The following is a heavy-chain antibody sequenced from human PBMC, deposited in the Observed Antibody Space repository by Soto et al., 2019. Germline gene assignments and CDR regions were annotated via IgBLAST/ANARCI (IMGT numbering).Heavy chain of an antibody. Sequence: QVQLQESGPGLLKPSETLSLTCSVSGGSVSDKTYYWSWIRQPPGKRLEWIGYVYYSGTTNYKPSLKSRVTISVDLSKTRFSLRLSAVTAADTALYYCARTTAVPNTLRSRYFVDYWGQGTLVTVSS. J-gene: IGHJ4*02. D-gene: IGHD4-17*01. CDR1: GGSVSDKTYY. CDR3: ARTTAVPNTLRSRYFVDY. CDR2: VYYSGTT. V-gene: IGHV4-61*01.